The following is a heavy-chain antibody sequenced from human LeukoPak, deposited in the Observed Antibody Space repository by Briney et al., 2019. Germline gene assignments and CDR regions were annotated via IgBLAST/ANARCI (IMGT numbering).Heavy chain of an antibody. CDR2: ISYDGSNK. Sequence: GGSLRLSCAASGFTFSSYGMHWVRQAPGKGLEWVAVISYDGSNKYYADSVKGRFTISRDNSKNTLYLQMNSLRAEDTAVYYCASRGMVRGVIVLDYWGQGTLVTVSS. V-gene: IGHV3-30*03. CDR3: ASRGMVRGVIVLDY. CDR1: GFTFSSYG. J-gene: IGHJ4*02. D-gene: IGHD3-10*01.